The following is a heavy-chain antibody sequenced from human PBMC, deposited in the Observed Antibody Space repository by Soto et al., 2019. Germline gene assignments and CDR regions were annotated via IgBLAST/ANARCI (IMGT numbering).Heavy chain of an antibody. D-gene: IGHD1-1*01. V-gene: IGHV1-3*01. CDR2: LNGGTGQT. Sequence: ASVKVSCKASGYTFSTYGMHWLRQAPGQSLEWMGWLNGGTGQTRYSQRFQDRVSITRDTSASTGYMELSSLRSEDTAVYYCARGKGMEENYFYYGLDIWGQGTTVTV. CDR1: GYTFSTYG. J-gene: IGHJ6*02. CDR3: ARGKGMEENYFYYGLDI.